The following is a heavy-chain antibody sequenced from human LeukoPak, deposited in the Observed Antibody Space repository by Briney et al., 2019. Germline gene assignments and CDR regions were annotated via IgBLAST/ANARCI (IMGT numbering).Heavy chain of an antibody. D-gene: IGHD1-26*01. J-gene: IGHJ6*03. CDR3: ARDPYSGNYGNDYYYYMDV. V-gene: IGHV3-30*02. CDR2: IRYDGSNK. Sequence: GGSLRLSCAAFGITFSSYGMNWVRQAPGEGLEWVAFIRYDGSNKHYADSVRGRFTISRDNAKNSLYLQMDSLGPDDTAVYYCARDPYSGNYGNDYYYYMDVWGKGTTVTISS. CDR1: GITFSSYG.